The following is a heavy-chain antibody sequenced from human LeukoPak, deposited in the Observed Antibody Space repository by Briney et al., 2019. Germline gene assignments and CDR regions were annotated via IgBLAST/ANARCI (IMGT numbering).Heavy chain of an antibody. V-gene: IGHV4-59*01. J-gene: IGHJ4*02. CDR3: ASWNDSGSYHDY. CDR2: IYYSGST. Sequence: SETLSLTCTVSRGSISSYYWSWIRQPPGKGLEWIGYIYYSGSTNYNPSLKSRVTISVDTSKNQFSLKLSSVTAADTAVYYCASWNDSGSYHDYWGQGTLVTVSS. CDR1: RGSISSYY. D-gene: IGHD1-26*01.